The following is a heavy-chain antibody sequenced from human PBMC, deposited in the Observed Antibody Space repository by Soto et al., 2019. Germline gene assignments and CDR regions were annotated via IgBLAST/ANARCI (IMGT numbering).Heavy chain of an antibody. J-gene: IGHJ5*02. CDR2: INPNSGGT. CDR1: GYTFTGYY. D-gene: IGHD3-10*01. CDR3: ARDRRNMVRGVKVYNWFDP. Sequence: ASVKVSCKASGYTFTGYYMHWVRQAPGQGLEWMGRINPNSGGTNYAQKFQGRVTMTRDTSISTAYMELSRLRSDDTAVYYCARDRRNMVRGVKVYNWFDPWGQGTLVTVSS. V-gene: IGHV1-2*06.